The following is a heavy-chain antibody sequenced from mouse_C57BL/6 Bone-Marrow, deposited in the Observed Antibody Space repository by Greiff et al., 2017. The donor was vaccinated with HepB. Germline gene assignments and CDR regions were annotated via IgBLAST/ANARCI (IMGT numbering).Heavy chain of an antibody. J-gene: IGHJ4*01. CDR3: ARQGIYYDYRMDY. Sequence: EVQLQQSGGGLVKPGGSLKLSCAASGFTFSDYGMHWVRQAPEKGLEWVAYISSGSSTIYYADTVKGRFTISRDNAKNTLFLQMTSLRSEDTAMYYCARQGIYYDYRMDYWGQGTSVTVSS. CDR2: ISSGSSTI. V-gene: IGHV5-17*01. D-gene: IGHD2-4*01. CDR1: GFTFSDYG.